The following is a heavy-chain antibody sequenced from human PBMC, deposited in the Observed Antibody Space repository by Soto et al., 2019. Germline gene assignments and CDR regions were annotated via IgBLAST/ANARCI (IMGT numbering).Heavy chain of an antibody. V-gene: IGHV1-46*01. J-gene: IGHJ4*02. D-gene: IGHD6-25*01. CDR3: TLDSSGFDRNYCDY. CDR1: GYTFINYY. CDR2: INPNTGDT. Sequence: ASVKVSCKTSGYTFINYYMHWVRQAPGQGLEWVGKINPNTGDTYYPQKFQGRVSVTRDTSTSTVYMELSSLRSDDTALYYCTLDSSGFDRNYCDYWGQGTLVTVS.